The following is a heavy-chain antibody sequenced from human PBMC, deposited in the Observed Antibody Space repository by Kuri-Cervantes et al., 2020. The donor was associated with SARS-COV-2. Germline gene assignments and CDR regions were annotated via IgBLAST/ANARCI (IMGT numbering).Heavy chain of an antibody. D-gene: IGHD1-7*01. J-gene: IGHJ4*02. Sequence: SETLSLTCTVFGDSISSSSYYWGWIRQPPGKGLEWIASISYSGSTYYNPSLKSRITISVDTSRNQFSLRLTSVTAADTAVYYCAADPVRGNYAFWGQGALVTVSS. V-gene: IGHV4-39*07. CDR1: GDSISSSSYY. CDR2: ISYSGST. CDR3: AADPVRGNYAF.